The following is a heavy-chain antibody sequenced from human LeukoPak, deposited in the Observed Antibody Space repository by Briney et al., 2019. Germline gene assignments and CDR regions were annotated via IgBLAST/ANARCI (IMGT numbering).Heavy chain of an antibody. CDR3: ARVGNSGSYFSPFDY. CDR1: GFIFSDYY. CDR2: ISGSSRIYT. Sequence: PGGSLRLSCAASGFIFSDYYMSWIRQAPGKGLEWVSYISGSSRIYTNYADSVKGRFTISRDNAKNSLYLQMNSLRAEDTAVYYCARVGNSGSYFSPFDYWGQGTLVTVSS. D-gene: IGHD1-26*01. J-gene: IGHJ4*02. V-gene: IGHV3-11*06.